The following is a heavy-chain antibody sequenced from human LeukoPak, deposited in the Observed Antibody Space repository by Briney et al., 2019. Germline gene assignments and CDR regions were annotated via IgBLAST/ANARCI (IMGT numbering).Heavy chain of an antibody. J-gene: IGHJ5*02. V-gene: IGHV3-9*01. CDR1: GFTFDEYA. CDR2: ISWNSGSI. Sequence: RSGGSLRLSCAASGFTFDEYAMHWVRQAPGKGLEWVSGISWNSGSIDYADSVKGRFTISRDNVKNSLYLQMNSLRAEDTAVYYCAKAGTTATTINWFDPWGQGTLVTVSS. CDR3: AKAGTTATTINWFDP. D-gene: IGHD4-17*01.